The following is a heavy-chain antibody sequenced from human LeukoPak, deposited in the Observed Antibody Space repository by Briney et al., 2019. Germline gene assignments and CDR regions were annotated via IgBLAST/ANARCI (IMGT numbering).Heavy chain of an antibody. CDR2: IYYSGST. CDR1: GGSISSGDYY. V-gene: IGHV4-30-4*01. J-gene: IGHJ5*02. D-gene: IGHD3-10*01. Sequence: SETLSLTCTVSGGSISSGDYYWSWIRQPPGKGLEWIGYIYYSGSTYYNPSLKSRVTISVDTSKNQFSLKLSSVTAADTAVYYCARGDGSGSYGWFDPWGQGTLVTVSS. CDR3: ARGDGSGSYGWFDP.